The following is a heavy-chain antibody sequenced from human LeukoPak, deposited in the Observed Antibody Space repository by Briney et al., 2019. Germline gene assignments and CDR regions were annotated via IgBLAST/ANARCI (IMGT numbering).Heavy chain of an antibody. D-gene: IGHD6-13*01. J-gene: IGHJ4*02. CDR1: GGSISSYY. V-gene: IGHV4-59*13. Sequence: SETLSLTCTVSGGSISSYYWSWIRQPPGKGLEWIGYIYCSGSTNYNPSLKSRVTLSVDTSKNQFSLKLSSVTAADTAVYYCARENSNSWYLDYWGQGTLVTVSS. CDR2: IYCSGST. CDR3: ARENSNSWYLDY.